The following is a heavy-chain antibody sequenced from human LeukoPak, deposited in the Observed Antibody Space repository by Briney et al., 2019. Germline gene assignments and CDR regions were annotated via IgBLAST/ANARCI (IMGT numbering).Heavy chain of an antibody. V-gene: IGHV3-9*01. CDR2: ISRNSGSI. CDR3: AKGPYSGYDSPGDSFDY. D-gene: IGHD5-12*01. CDR1: GFTFDDYA. Sequence: PGGSLRLSCAASGFTFDDYAMHWVRQAPGKGLEWVSGISRNSGSIGYADSVKGRFTISRDNAKNSLYLQMNSLRAEDTALYYCAKGPYSGYDSPGDSFDYWGQGTLVTVSS. J-gene: IGHJ4*02.